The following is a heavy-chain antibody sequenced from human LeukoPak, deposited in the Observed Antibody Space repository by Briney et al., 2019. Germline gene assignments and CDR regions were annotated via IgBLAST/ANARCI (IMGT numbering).Heavy chain of an antibody. J-gene: IGHJ6*02. D-gene: IGHD3-9*01. CDR2: ISGSGGNT. V-gene: IGHV3-23*01. Sequence: GSLRLSCAASGFIFSSYGMTWVRQAPGKGLEWVSGISGSGGNTYYADSVKGRFTMSRDNSKNTLFLQMNSLRAEDTAAYYCAKGIYDILTGPWGYYYHAMDVWGQGTTVTVSS. CDR3: AKGIYDILTGPWGYYYHAMDV. CDR1: GFIFSSYG.